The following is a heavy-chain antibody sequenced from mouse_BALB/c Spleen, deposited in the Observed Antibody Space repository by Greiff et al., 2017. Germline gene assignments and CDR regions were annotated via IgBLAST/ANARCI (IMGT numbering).Heavy chain of an antibody. V-gene: IGHV5-6-4*01. D-gene: IGHD2-14*01. CDR1: GFTFSSYT. J-gene: IGHJ3*01. Sequence: EVKLMESGGGLVKPGGSLKLSCAASGFTFSSYTMSWVRQTPEKRLEWVATISSGGSYTYYPDSVKGRFTISRDNAKNTLYLQMSSLKSEDTAMYYCTREKENYGTIGFPWFAYWGQGTLVTVSA. CDR2: ISSGGSYT. CDR3: TREKENYGTIGFPWFAY.